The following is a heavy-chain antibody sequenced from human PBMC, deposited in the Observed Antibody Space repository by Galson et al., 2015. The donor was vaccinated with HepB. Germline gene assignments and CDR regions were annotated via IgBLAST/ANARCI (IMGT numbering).Heavy chain of an antibody. D-gene: IGHD5-12*01. Sequence: SLRLSCAASRFTVSINYMSWVRQAPGKGLEWVSVIYSSGITYYADSVKGRFTISRDNSKNTLYLQMNSLRAEDTAFYYCARVVDYDYRHDYWGQGTLVTVSS. J-gene: IGHJ4*02. CDR2: IYSSGIT. CDR1: RFTVSINY. V-gene: IGHV3-53*01. CDR3: ARVVDYDYRHDY.